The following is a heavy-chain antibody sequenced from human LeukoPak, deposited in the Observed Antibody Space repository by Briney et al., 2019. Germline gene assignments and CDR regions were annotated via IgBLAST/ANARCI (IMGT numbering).Heavy chain of an antibody. Sequence: RGALRDSCAASLVTSTGYIMNAGRHTLGKGRWWGSPIISTIIVIFYADSVKGRFNISRDNARNSLYLQMNSLRAEDTAVYYCARGGAGATVMDLFDYWGQGTLVTVSS. CDR2: IISTIIVI. D-gene: IGHD5-18*01. V-gene: IGHV3-21*01. CDR3: ARGGAGATVMDLFDY. J-gene: IGHJ4*02. CDR1: LVTSTGYI.